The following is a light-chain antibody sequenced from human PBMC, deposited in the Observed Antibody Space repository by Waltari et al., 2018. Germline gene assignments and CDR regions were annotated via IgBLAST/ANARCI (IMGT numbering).Light chain of an antibody. CDR3: HVWHPHVDPGV. V-gene: IGLV3-21*04. Sequence: SYVVTQPPSVSLAPGETATLTCGGDHIGTSCVHWYQQKAGQAPVLVIFYDRDRPSGIPDRFSGSNSGNTATLTISRVEAGDEARYYCHVWHPHVDPGVFGTGTEVTVL. CDR2: YDR. CDR1: HIGTSC. J-gene: IGLJ1*01.